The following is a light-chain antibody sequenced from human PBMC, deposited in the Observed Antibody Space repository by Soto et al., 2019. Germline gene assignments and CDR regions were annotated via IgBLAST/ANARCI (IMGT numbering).Light chain of an antibody. CDR1: QGVISY. CDR3: QQYYSFPWT. Sequence: VIWLTQSPSFLSASTGDRATITCRMSQGVISYLAWYQQKPGKAPELLIYAASTVRSRVLSRLSGSRAWTDFILTISCQQSEDFATYYCQQYYSFPWTFGQGTKVDIK. V-gene: IGKV1D-8*01. J-gene: IGKJ1*01. CDR2: AAS.